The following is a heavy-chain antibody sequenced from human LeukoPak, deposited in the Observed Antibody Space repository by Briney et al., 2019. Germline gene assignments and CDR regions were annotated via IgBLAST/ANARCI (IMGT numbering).Heavy chain of an antibody. CDR2: INPSGGST. CDR3: AREGYSYGPFDY. CDR1: GYTFTSYY. V-gene: IGHV1-46*01. D-gene: IGHD5-18*01. Sequence: ASVKVSCKASGYTFTSYYMHWVRQAPGQGLEWMGIINPSGGSTSYAQKFQGRVTMTRDTSTGTVYMELSSLRSEDTAVYYCAREGYSYGPFDYWGQGTLVTVSS. J-gene: IGHJ4*02.